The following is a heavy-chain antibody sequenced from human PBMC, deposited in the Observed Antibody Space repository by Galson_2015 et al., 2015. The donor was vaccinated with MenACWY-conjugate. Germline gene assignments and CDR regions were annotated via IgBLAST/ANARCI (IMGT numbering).Heavy chain of an antibody. Sequence: SLRLSCAASGFTFNNFAMHWVRQAPGKGLEWVAVIAYDGSFKYYADSVKGRFTISRDNSKNTLYLQMNSLRSEDTAVFYCARGVAAIGTDPDYWGQGTLVTVPS. CDR1: GFTFNNFA. CDR3: ARGVAAIGTDPDY. CDR2: IAYDGSFK. J-gene: IGHJ4*02. V-gene: IGHV3-30*04. D-gene: IGHD6-13*01.